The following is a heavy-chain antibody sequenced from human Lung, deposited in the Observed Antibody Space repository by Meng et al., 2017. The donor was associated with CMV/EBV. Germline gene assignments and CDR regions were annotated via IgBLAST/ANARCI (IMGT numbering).Heavy chain of an antibody. J-gene: IGHJ4*02. CDR3: ARGDYSSTLPFDY. D-gene: IGHD6-13*01. CDR2: ISPNSGGT. V-gene: IGHV1-2*02. Sequence: SVKVSCXASGYTFTGYYMHWVRQAPGQGLEWMGWISPNSGGTNYAQNFQGRVTMTRDTSISTAYMELSRLRSDDTAVYYCARGDYSSTLPFDYWGQGTLVTVSS. CDR1: GYTFTGYY.